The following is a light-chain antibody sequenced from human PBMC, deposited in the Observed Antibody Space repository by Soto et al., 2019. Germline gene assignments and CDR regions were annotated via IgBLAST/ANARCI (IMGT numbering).Light chain of an antibody. CDR1: QSISSY. J-gene: IGKJ1*01. CDR3: QQSYSTHWT. Sequence: DIQMTQSPSSLSASVGDRVTITCRASQSISSYLNWYQQKPGKAPKLLIYAASSLQSGVPSRFSGSGSWTDFPLTISSLQPEDFATYYCQQSYSTHWTFGQGTKVEIK. CDR2: AAS. V-gene: IGKV1-39*01.